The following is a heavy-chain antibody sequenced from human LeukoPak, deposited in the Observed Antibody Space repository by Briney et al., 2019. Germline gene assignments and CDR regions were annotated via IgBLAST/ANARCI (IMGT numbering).Heavy chain of an antibody. V-gene: IGHV1-69*13. Sequence: ASVKVSCKASGGTFSSYAISWVRQAPGQGLEWMGGIIPIFGTANYAQKFQGRVTITADESTSTAYMELSSLRSEDTAVYYCPRGTIAAAGTSPFDYWGQGTLVTVSS. CDR1: GGTFSSYA. D-gene: IGHD6-13*01. CDR2: IIPIFGTA. J-gene: IGHJ4*02. CDR3: PRGTIAAAGTSPFDY.